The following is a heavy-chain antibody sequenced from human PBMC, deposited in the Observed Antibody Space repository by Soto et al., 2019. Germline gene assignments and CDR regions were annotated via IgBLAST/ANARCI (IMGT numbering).Heavy chain of an antibody. CDR1: GGSISSGGYY. V-gene: IGHV4-31*03. D-gene: IGHD3-22*01. CDR3: ATNEKHDDSSGYWRNYFDY. Sequence: SETLSLTCTVSGGSISSGGYYWSWIRQHPGKGLEWIGYIYYSGSTYYNPSLKSRVTISVDTSKNQFSLKLSSVTAADTAVYYCATNEKHDDSSGYWRNYFDYWGQGTLVTVSS. CDR2: IYYSGST. J-gene: IGHJ4*02.